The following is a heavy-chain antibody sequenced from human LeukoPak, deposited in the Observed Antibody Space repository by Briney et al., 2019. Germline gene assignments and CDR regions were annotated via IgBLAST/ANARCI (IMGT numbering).Heavy chain of an antibody. V-gene: IGHV4-34*01. CDR2: INYSRKT. J-gene: IGHJ4*02. D-gene: IGHD2-2*01. CDR3: ARGAISPLDY. Sequence: PSETLSLTCTVHGGSFSGYHWTWIRQPPGMGLEWIGEINYSRKTNYSPSLKSRVTISVDTSKNQFPLKLSSVTAADTAVYYCARGAISPLDYWGQGTLVTVSS. CDR1: GGSFSGYH.